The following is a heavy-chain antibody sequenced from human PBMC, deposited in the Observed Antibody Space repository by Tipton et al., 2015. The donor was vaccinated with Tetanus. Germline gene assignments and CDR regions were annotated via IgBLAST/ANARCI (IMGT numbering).Heavy chain of an antibody. CDR2: ISNRGNS. Sequence: TLSLTCTVSGGSINTGDFLWTWIRQHPRTGLGWIGYISNRGNSYSNPSLKGRVSLSVDKSASQFSLRLTSVTSADSAVYYCAAESARGNNWFDPWGQGVLVNVSS. CDR1: GGSINTGDFL. J-gene: IGHJ5*02. CDR3: AAESARGNNWFDP. V-gene: IGHV4-31*03.